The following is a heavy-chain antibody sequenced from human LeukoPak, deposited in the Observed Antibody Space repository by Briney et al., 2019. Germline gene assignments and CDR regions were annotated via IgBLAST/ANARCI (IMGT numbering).Heavy chain of an antibody. Sequence: SVKVSCKVSGYTLTELSMHWVRQAPGKGLEWMGGIIPIFGTANYAQKFQGRVTITADESTSTAYMELSSLRSEDTAVYYCARHGTYSSGWFIIDYWGQGTLVTVSS. D-gene: IGHD6-19*01. V-gene: IGHV1-69*13. J-gene: IGHJ4*02. CDR1: GYTLTELS. CDR3: ARHGTYSSGWFIIDY. CDR2: IIPIFGTA.